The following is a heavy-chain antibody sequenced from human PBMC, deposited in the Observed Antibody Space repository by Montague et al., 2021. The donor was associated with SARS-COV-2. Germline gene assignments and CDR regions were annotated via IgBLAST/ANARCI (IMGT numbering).Heavy chain of an antibody. CDR2: IHASGIS. V-gene: IGHV4-4*07. D-gene: IGHD3-22*01. CDR1: GDSVSHDF. CDR3: ARGRFYYDSGELGS. J-gene: IGHJ5*02. Sequence: SETLSLTCTVSGDSVSHDFWTWIRQPPGKGLEWIGRIHASGISTYNPSLETRVTMSVDTSKNQFSLKLSSVTVADTAVYYCARGRFYYDSGELGSWGQGTLVTVSS.